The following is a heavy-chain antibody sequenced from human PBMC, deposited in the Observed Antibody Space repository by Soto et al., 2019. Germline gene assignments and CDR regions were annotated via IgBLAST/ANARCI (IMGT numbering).Heavy chain of an antibody. J-gene: IGHJ3*02. D-gene: IGHD1-7*01. Sequence: QVQLQESGPGLVKPSQTLSLTCTVSGGSISSGGYYWRWILQHPGKGLEWIGFIYYSGSTYYHPSLNSRVTISVDTSKNQFSLKLSSVTAADTAVYYCARATGTTRAFDIWGQGTMVTVSS. V-gene: IGHV4-31*03. CDR3: ARATGTTRAFDI. CDR1: GGSISSGGYY. CDR2: IYYSGST.